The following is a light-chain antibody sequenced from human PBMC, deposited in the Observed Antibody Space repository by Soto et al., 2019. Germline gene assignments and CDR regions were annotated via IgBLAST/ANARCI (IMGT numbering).Light chain of an antibody. CDR3: ASWDDSLNGSFV. V-gene: IGLV1-44*01. Sequence: QSVLTQPPSASGTPGQRVTISCSGSSSNIGSNTVNWYRQLPGTAPKLLTFSNNQRSSGVPDRFSGSKSGTSASLAISGLQSEDEADYYCASWDDSLNGSFVFGTGTKVTVL. CDR1: SSNIGSNT. CDR2: SNN. J-gene: IGLJ1*01.